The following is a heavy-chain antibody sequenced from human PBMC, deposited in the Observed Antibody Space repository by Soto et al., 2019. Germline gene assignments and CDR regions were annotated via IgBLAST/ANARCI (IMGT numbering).Heavy chain of an antibody. Sequence: EVQLLDSGGGLVQPGGSLRLSCAASGFTFTNYAMAWVRQAPGKGLEWVSAVHSNGDTHYAGSVKGRFTISRDNSRNTVYLQMNSLRVEDTAVYHCARGSPYISGLIYVEYWGQGTLVTVSS. J-gene: IGHJ4*02. CDR3: ARGSPYISGLIYVEY. V-gene: IGHV3-23*01. CDR2: VHSNGDT. D-gene: IGHD3-22*01. CDR1: GFTFTNYA.